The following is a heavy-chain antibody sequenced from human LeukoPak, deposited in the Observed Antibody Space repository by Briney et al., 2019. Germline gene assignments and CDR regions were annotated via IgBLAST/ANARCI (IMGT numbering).Heavy chain of an antibody. CDR1: GGSISSVNW. J-gene: IGHJ4*02. Sequence: PSETLSLTCAVSGGSISSVNWWSWVRQPPGKGLEWIGDIYHGGSTYYNPSLKSRVTISVDTSKNQFSLKLSSVTAADTAVYYCARTDYAHDYWGQGTLVTVSS. V-gene: IGHV4-4*02. CDR2: IYHGGST. D-gene: IGHD4-17*01. CDR3: ARTDYAHDY.